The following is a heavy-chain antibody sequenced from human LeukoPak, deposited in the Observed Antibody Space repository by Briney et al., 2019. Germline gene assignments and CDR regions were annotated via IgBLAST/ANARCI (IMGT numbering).Heavy chain of an antibody. J-gene: IGHJ4*02. CDR3: ARDGGIVGATVILDY. Sequence: TFXXXAMHWVRQXPGKGLEWVAVISYDGSNKYYADSVKGRFTISRDNSKNTLYLQMNSLRAEDTAVYYCARDGGIVGATVILDYWGQGTLVTVSS. CDR2: ISYDGSNK. D-gene: IGHD1-26*01. V-gene: IGHV3-30-3*01. CDR1: TFXXXA.